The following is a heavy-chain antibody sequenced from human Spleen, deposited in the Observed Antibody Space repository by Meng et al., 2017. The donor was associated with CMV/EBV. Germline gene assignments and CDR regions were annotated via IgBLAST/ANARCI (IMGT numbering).Heavy chain of an antibody. CDR1: GDSINRSGHY. CDR2: IYDTGSA. J-gene: IGHJ4*02. CDR3: ARVGTIPYYFDY. D-gene: IGHD4/OR15-4a*01. Sequence: SETLSLTCTVSGDSINRSGHYWGWIRQHPGRGLEWLGYIYDTGSAYYNPSLKSPVTLSGDTSNNQFSLKLNSVTAPDTAVYYCARVGTIPYYFDYWGQGTLVTVSS. V-gene: IGHV4-31*01.